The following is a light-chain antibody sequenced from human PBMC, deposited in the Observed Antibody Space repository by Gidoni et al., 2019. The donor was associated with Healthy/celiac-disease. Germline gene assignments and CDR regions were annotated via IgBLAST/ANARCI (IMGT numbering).Light chain of an antibody. V-gene: IGKV3-11*01. J-gene: IGKJ4*01. CDR1: QSVSSN. Sequence: EIVLIQSPATLSLSPGERATLPCRASQSVSSNLAWYQQKPGQAPRLLIYDASNRATGIPARFSGSGSGTDFTLTISSLEPEDFAVYYCQQRSNWPPLTFGGGTKVEIK. CDR3: QQRSNWPPLT. CDR2: DAS.